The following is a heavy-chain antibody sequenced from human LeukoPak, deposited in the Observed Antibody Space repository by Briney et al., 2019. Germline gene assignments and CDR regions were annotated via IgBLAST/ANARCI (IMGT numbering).Heavy chain of an antibody. CDR2: IWYDGSNK. CDR3: ARDMGSSSWSGGWFDR. D-gene: IGHD6-13*01. CDR1: GFTFSDCG. V-gene: IGHV3-33*01. J-gene: IGHJ5*02. Sequence: GGSLRLSCAASGFTFSDCGMRWVRQAPGKGLEWVAIIWYDGSNKYYADSVKGRFTIPRDDSKNTLYLQMNSLRVEDTAVYYCARDMGSSSWSGGWFDRWGQGTLVTVSS.